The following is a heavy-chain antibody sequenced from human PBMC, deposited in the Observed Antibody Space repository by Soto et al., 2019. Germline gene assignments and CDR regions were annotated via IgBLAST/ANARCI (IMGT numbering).Heavy chain of an antibody. CDR3: ARAVRDGYSSGRLDY. CDR1: GGSISSGGYY. Sequence: PSETLSLTCNFSGGSISSGGYYWTWIRQHPGKGLEWIGNIHYSGSTNYNPSLKSRVTTSVDTSKNQFSLKLNFVTAADTAVYYCARAVRDGYSSGRLDYWGQGTLVTVSS. CDR2: IHYSGST. V-gene: IGHV4-61*08. J-gene: IGHJ4*02. D-gene: IGHD3-10*01.